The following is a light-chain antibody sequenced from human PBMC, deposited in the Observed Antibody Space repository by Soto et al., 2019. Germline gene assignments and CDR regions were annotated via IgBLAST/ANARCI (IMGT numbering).Light chain of an antibody. V-gene: IGLV1-47*01. CDR3: AAWDDSLSGRL. CDR1: SSNIGSNY. CDR2: RNN. J-gene: IGLJ7*01. Sequence: QSVLTQPPSASGTPGQRVTISCSGSSSNIGSNYVYWYQQLPGTAPKLLIYRNNQRPSGVPDPFSGSKSGTSASLAISGLRSEDEADYYCAAWDDSLSGRLFGGGTQLTVL.